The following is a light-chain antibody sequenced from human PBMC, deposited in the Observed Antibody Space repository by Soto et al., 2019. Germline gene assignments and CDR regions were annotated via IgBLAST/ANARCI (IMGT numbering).Light chain of an antibody. CDR2: DAS. CDR3: QQCSNWPTT. CDR1: QSVSIY. J-gene: IGKJ5*01. Sequence: EIALTQSPATLSLSPGERATLSCRASQSVSIYLAWYQQKPGQAPRLLIYDASNRATGIAARFIGSGSGTDFALTSSSLEAEDSSVYYCQQCSNWPTTFGQGTRLEI. V-gene: IGKV3-11*01.